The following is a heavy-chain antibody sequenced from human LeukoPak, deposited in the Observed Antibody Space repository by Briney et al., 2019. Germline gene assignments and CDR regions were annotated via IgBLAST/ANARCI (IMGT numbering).Heavy chain of an antibody. J-gene: IGHJ4*02. CDR2: IKYDGSEK. D-gene: IGHD3-3*01. CDR3: ARDWRGLLIHRRGFDY. CDR1: GFTFSSYW. Sequence: GGSLRLSCAASGFTFSSYWMTWVRQAPGKGLVWVANIKYDGSEKYYVDSVKGRFTISRDNSKNTLYLQMNSLRAEDTAVYYCARDWRGLLIHRRGFDYWGQGTLVTVSS. V-gene: IGHV3-7*03.